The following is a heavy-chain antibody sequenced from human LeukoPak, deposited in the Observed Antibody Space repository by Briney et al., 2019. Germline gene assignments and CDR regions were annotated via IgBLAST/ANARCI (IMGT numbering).Heavy chain of an antibody. CDR1: GGSISSYY. CDR3: ARVTAARGYYYYYYMDV. V-gene: IGHV4-59*12. J-gene: IGHJ6*03. D-gene: IGHD6-6*01. Sequence: SETLSLTCTVSGGSISSYYWSWLRQPPGKGLEWIGYIYHSGSTYYNPSLKSRVTISVDRSKNQFSLKLNSVTAADTAVYYCARVTAARGYYYYYYMDVWGKGTTVTVSS. CDR2: IYHSGST.